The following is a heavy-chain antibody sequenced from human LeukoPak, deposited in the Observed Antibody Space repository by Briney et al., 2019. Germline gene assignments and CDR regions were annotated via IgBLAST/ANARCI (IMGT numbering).Heavy chain of an antibody. CDR1: GFTFSSYW. J-gene: IGHJ1*01. CDR3: ARLVGNGWFIGYFQH. D-gene: IGHD6-19*01. V-gene: IGHV3-7*01. Sequence: GGSLRLSCAASGFTFSSYWMSWVRQAPGKGLELVANIKQDGSEKYYVDSVKGRFTISRDNAKNSLYLQMNSLRAEDTAVYYCARLVGNGWFIGYFQHWGQGTLVTVSS. CDR2: IKQDGSEK.